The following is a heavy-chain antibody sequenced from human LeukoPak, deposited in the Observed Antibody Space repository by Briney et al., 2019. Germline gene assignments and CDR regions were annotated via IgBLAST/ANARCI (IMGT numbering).Heavy chain of an antibody. D-gene: IGHD3-16*02. Sequence: GGSLRLSCAASGFTFSSYAMSWVRQAPGKGLEWVSAISGSGGSTYYADSVKGRFTISRDNSKNTLYLQMNSLRAEDTAVYYCAKDRYDYVWGSYRRIGYFDYWGQGTLVTVSS. J-gene: IGHJ4*02. CDR1: GFTFSSYA. CDR2: ISGSGGST. CDR3: AKDRYDYVWGSYRRIGYFDY. V-gene: IGHV3-23*01.